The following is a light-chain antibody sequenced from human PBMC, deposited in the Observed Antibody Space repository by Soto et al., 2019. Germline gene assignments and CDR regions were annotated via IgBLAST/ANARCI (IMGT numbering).Light chain of an antibody. Sequence: DIHMTRSPSSLSASVGDIVTITCRASQSIRSYLNWYQQKPGKAPKLLIYAAASLQSGVPSSLRGFGDGTDLTLTITRLKDEDFDTYYCQQTYSHTWTFGQGTQVDIK. CDR2: AAA. CDR3: QQTYSHTWT. V-gene: IGKV1-39*01. J-gene: IGKJ1*01. CDR1: QSIRSY.